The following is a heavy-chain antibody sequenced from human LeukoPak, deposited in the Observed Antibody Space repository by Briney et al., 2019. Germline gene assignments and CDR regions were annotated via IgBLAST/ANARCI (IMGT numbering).Heavy chain of an antibody. CDR1: GFTFRSYA. J-gene: IGHJ4*02. CDR2: INDNGGRT. V-gene: IGHV3-64D*09. CDR3: VKDVGGSYAFDY. D-gene: IGHD1-26*01. Sequence: GGSLRLSCSASGFTFRSYAMHWVRQAPGRGLEYVSGINDNGGRTHYGDSVKGRFTISRDNSKNTLYLQMSTLRPEDTAVYYCVKDVGGSYAFDYWGQGTLVTVSS.